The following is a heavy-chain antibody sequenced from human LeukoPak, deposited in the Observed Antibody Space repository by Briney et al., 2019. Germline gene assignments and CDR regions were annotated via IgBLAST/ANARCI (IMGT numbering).Heavy chain of an antibody. CDR3: ARRSGAYSHPYDY. V-gene: IGHV3-53*01. D-gene: IGHD4/OR15-4a*01. CDR2: IYSDNI. Sequence: GGSLRLSCTVSGFTVSSNSMSWVRQAPGKGLEWVLFIYSDNIHYSDSVKGRFTISRDNSKNPLYLQMNSLRAKDTAVYYCARRSGAYSHPYDYWGQGTLVTVSS. CDR1: GFTVSSNS. J-gene: IGHJ4*02.